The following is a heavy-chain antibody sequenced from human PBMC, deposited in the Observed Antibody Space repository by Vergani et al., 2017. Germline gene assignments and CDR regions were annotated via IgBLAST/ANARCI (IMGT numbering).Heavy chain of an antibody. CDR2: IHYSENT. D-gene: IGHD6-19*01. CDR1: FDSIRNLY. J-gene: IGHJ5*02. Sequence: QVQLQESGPGLLKSSETLSLTCSVSFDSIRNLYCNWIRQPPGKGLEWIGSIHYSENTNYNPSLKTRVTISVDTSKNQFSLTLTSVTAADTAVYYCVSDTHSGQRADRWGQGILVTVTS. V-gene: IGHV4-59*11. CDR3: VSDTHSGQRADR.